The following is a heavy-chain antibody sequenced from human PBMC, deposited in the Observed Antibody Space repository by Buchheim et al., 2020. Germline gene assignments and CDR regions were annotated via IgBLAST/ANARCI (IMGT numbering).Heavy chain of an antibody. J-gene: IGHJ4*02. CDR2: ISSSGNTI. CDR3: ARVPRIYLLFDY. CDR1: RFTFSDYY. D-gene: IGHD2/OR15-2a*01. Sequence: QVQLVESGGGLVMPGGSLRLSCAASRFTFSDYYMSWIRQAPGKGLEWISYISSSGNTISYADSVTGRFTISRDNAKNSLSLQMNSLRAEDTAVYYCARVPRIYLLFDYWGQGTL. V-gene: IGHV3-11*01.